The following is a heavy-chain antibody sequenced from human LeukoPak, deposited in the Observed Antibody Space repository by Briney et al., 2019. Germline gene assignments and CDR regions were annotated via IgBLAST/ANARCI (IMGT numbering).Heavy chain of an antibody. CDR3: AREGVPGKGYYDSSGCTPDVDY. J-gene: IGHJ4*02. Sequence: GSSVKVSCKASGGTFSSYAISWVRQAPGQGLEWMGRIIPIFGIANYAQKFQGRVTITADKSTGTAYMELSSLRSEDTAVYYCAREGVPGKGYYDSSGCTPDVDYWGQGTLVTVSS. D-gene: IGHD3-22*01. CDR2: IIPIFGIA. V-gene: IGHV1-69*04. CDR1: GGTFSSYA.